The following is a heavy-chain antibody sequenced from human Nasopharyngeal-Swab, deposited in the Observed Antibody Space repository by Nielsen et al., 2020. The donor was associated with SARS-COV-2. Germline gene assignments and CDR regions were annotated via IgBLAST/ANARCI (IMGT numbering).Heavy chain of an antibody. CDR1: GYTFTSYA. CDR3: ARDRGGVAAAGPPWDYYGMDV. V-gene: IGHV7-4-1*02. CDR2: INTNTGNP. D-gene: IGHD6-13*01. Sequence: ASLKVSCKASGYTFTSYAMNWVRQAPGQGLEWMGWINTNTGNPTYAQGFTGRFVFSLDTSVSTAYLQISSLKAEDTAVYYCARDRGGVAAAGPPWDYYGMDVWGQGTTVTVSS. J-gene: IGHJ6*02.